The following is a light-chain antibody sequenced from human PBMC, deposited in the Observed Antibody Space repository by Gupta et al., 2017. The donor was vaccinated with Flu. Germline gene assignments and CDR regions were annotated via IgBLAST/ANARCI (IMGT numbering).Light chain of an antibody. CDR2: GAS. Sequence: DIVLTQSPGTLPLSPGERATLSCRASQTVSSPYLAWYQQKPGQAPRLLIYGASNRATGVPDRFGGSGSGTDFTLTISRLETEDFAVYYWHQYLNSPGFGQGTKVEIK. J-gene: IGKJ1*01. CDR1: QTVSSPY. V-gene: IGKV3-20*01. CDR3: HQYLNSPG.